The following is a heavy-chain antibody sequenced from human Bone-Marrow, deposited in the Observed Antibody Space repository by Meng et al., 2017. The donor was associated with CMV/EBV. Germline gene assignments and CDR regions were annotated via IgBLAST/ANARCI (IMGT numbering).Heavy chain of an antibody. CDR2: INHSGST. V-gene: IGHV4-34*01. CDR3: ARGSEGTPGTIFGVVISIYYYYGMDV. CDR1: GGSFSGYY. Sequence: SETLSLTCAVYGGSFSGYYWSWIRQPPGKGLEWIGEINHSGSTNYNPSLKSRVTISVDTSKNQFSLKLSSVTAADTAVYYCARGSEGTPGTIFGVVISIYYYYGMDVWGQGTTVTVSS. D-gene: IGHD3-3*01. J-gene: IGHJ6*02.